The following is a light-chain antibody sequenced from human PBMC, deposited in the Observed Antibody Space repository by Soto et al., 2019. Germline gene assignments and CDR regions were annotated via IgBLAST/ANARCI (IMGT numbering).Light chain of an antibody. CDR1: SSDVGAYTS. J-gene: IGLJ1*01. Sequence: QSVLTQPASVSGSPGQSITLSCTGSSSDVGAYTSVSWYQHHPGKAPKLMIYEVSKRPSGVSNRFSGSKSGNTASLTISGLQPEDEAHYYCSSFAGSNNFPYVFGTGTKLTVL. CDR2: EVS. CDR3: SSFAGSNNFPYV. V-gene: IGLV2-14*01.